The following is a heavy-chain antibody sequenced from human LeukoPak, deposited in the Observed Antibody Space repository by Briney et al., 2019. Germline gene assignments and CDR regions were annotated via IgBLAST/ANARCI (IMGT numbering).Heavy chain of an antibody. CDR3: ARREDTAMVLDY. Sequence: SETLSLTCTVSGGSISSSSYYWGWIRQPPGKGLEWIGSIYYSGSTYYNPSLKSRVTISVDTSKNQFSLKLSSVTAANTAVYYCARREDTAMVLDYWGQGTLVTVSS. CDR1: GGSISSSSYY. J-gene: IGHJ4*02. V-gene: IGHV4-39*01. D-gene: IGHD5-18*01. CDR2: IYYSGST.